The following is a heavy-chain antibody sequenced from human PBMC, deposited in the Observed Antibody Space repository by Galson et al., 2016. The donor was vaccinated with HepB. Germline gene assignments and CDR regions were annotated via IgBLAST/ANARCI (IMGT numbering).Heavy chain of an antibody. D-gene: IGHD3-22*01. Sequence: SLRLSCAASGFSFTSYSMNWVRQAPGKGLEWVSFISTTSTYIYYADSVTGRFTISRDNAKSSLYLQMNSLRAEDTALYYCVRAFHDTSGHYWVNLDYWGQGALVTVSS. CDR3: VRAFHDTSGHYWVNLDY. J-gene: IGHJ4*02. CDR1: GFSFTSYS. V-gene: IGHV3-21*01. CDR2: ISTTSTYI.